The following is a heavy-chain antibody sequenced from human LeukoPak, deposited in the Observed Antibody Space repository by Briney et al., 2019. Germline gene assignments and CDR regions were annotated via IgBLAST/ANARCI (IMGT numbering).Heavy chain of an antibody. D-gene: IGHD1-26*01. Sequence: SGTLSLTCAVYGGSFSENNWSWVRQPPGKGLEWLGEINHSGSTSYNPSLKSRVTMSVDTSKNQFSLKLTSVTAADTAVYYCARCSRERHYFYYYYHMDVWGTGTTVTVSS. J-gene: IGHJ6*03. CDR1: GGSFSENN. V-gene: IGHV4-34*01. CDR2: INHSGST. CDR3: ARCSRERHYFYYYYHMDV.